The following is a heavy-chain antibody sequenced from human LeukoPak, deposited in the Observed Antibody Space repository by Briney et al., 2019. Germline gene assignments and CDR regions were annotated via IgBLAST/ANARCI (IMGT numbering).Heavy chain of an antibody. J-gene: IGHJ4*02. CDR3: AKLLGMATTYDS. CDR1: GFAFSGNW. V-gene: IGHV3-7*01. D-gene: IGHD5-24*01. Sequence: PGGSLRLSCEASGFAFSGNWMSWVRQAPGKGLEWVASINPDGSRKLYVDSVKGRFTISRDNTKSSLYLQMNSLGAEDTAMYYCAKLLGMATTYDSWGQGARVTVSS. CDR2: INPDGSRK.